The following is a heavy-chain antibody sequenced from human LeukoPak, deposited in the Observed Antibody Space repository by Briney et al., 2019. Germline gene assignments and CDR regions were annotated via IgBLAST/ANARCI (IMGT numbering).Heavy chain of an antibody. V-gene: IGHV4-4*07. CDR3: ASFYYGPGSYYTLKYFDY. Sequence: SETLSLTCTVSGGSITNNYWAWIRQPPGKGLEWIGRIYTSGSTNYNPSLKSRVTISVDTSKNQFSLKLSSVTAADTAVYYCASFYYGPGSYYTLKYFDYWGQGTLVTVSS. J-gene: IGHJ4*02. CDR2: IYTSGST. D-gene: IGHD3-10*01. CDR1: GGSITNNY.